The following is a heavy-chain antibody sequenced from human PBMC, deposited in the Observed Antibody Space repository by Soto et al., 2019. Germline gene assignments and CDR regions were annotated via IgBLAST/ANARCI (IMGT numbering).Heavy chain of an antibody. Sequence: VSMKVSCKASGYTFTSYGISWVRQAPGQGLEWMGWISAYNGNTNYAQKLQGRVTMTTDTSTSTAYMELRSLRSDDTAVYYCASPRGYSGNDFGFDYWGQGTLDTVSS. CDR3: ASPRGYSGNDFGFDY. CDR2: ISAYNGNT. J-gene: IGHJ4*02. D-gene: IGHD5-12*01. CDR1: GYTFTSYG. V-gene: IGHV1-18*01.